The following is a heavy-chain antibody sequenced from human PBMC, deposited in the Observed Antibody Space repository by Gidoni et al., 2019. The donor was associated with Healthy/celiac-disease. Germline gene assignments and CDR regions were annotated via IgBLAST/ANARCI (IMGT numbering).Heavy chain of an antibody. D-gene: IGHD1-26*01. V-gene: IGHV2-70*01. J-gene: IGHJ4*02. CDR2: IDWDDDK. CDR1: GFSLSTSGMC. CDR3: ARIRNIGYSGSCVTGLYYFDY. Sequence: QVTLRESGPALVKPTQTLTLTCTFSGFSLSTSGMCVSWIRQPPGKALEWLALIDWDDDKYYSTSLKTRLTISKDTSKNQVVLTMTNMDPVDTATYYCARIRNIGYSGSCVTGLYYFDYWGQGTLVTVSS.